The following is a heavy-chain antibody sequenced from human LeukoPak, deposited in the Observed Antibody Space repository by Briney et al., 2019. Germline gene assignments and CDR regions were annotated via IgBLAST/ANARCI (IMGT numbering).Heavy chain of an antibody. J-gene: IGHJ3*02. CDR3: ATPTSLSRGGI. V-gene: IGHV1-69*04. D-gene: IGHD2/OR15-2a*01. CDR1: GGTFSSYA. Sequence: GASVKVSCKASGGTFSSYAISWVRQAPGQGLEWMGRIIPILGIANYAQKFQGRVTITADKSTSTAYMELSSLRSEDTAVYYCATPTSLSRGGIWGQGTMVTVSS. CDR2: IIPILGIA.